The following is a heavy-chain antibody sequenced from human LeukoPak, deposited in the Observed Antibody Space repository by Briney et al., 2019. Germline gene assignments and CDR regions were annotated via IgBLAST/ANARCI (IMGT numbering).Heavy chain of an antibody. Sequence: ASVKVSCTASGYTFTGYYMHWVRQAPGQGMEWMGWINPNSGGTNYAQKFQGRVTMTRDTSISTAYMELSRLRSDDTAVYYCARDKGYSSDWTLHYGMDVWGQGTTVTVSS. CDR2: INPNSGGT. CDR3: ARDKGYSSDWTLHYGMDV. D-gene: IGHD6-25*01. V-gene: IGHV1-2*02. CDR1: GYTFTGYY. J-gene: IGHJ6*02.